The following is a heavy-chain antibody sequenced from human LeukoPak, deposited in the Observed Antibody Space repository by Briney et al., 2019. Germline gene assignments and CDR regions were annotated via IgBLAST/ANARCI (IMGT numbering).Heavy chain of an antibody. Sequence: ASVKVSCKASGYTFTSYDINWVRQATGQGLEWMGWMNPNSGNTGYAQKFQGRVTMTRNTSISTAYMELSSLRSGDTAVYYCARDSVGATPFDPWGQGTLVTVSS. CDR3: ARDSVGATPFDP. CDR1: GYTFTSYD. CDR2: MNPNSGNT. J-gene: IGHJ5*02. D-gene: IGHD1-26*01. V-gene: IGHV1-8*01.